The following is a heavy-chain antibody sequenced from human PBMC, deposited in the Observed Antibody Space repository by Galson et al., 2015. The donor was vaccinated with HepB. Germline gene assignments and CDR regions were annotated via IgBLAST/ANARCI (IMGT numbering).Heavy chain of an antibody. CDR1: GFTFSNYA. J-gene: IGHJ4*02. CDR2: VSDSGHRT. V-gene: IGHV3-23*01. D-gene: IGHD3-10*01. CDR3: AKDPHLVWFGELNFDY. Sequence: SLRLSCAASGFTFSNYAMSWVRQAPGKGLEWVSTVSDSGHRTWFADSVKDRFTISRDNSGNTMYLKMNSLRVEDTATYYCAKDPHLVWFGELNFDYWGQGTLVTVSS.